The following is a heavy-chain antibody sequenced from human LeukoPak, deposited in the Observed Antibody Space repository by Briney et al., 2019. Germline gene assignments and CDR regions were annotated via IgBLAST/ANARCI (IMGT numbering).Heavy chain of an antibody. J-gene: IGHJ4*02. CDR1: GFTVSSTY. CDR2: IYSGGST. Sequence: GSLRLSCAASGFTVSSTYMSWVGQAPGKGLEWVSVIYSGGSTYYADSGKGRFTISRDNSKNTLYLQMNSLRAEDTAVYYCARPTDYWGQGTLVTVSS. CDR3: ARPTDY. V-gene: IGHV3-53*01.